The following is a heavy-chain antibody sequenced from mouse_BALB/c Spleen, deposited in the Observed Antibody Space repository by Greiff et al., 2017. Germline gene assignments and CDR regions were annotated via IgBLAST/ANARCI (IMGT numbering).Heavy chain of an antibody. V-gene: IGHV1-9*01. J-gene: IGHJ1*01. Sequence: QVQLQQSGAELMKPGASVKISCKATGYTFSSYWIEWVKQRPGHGLEWIGEILPGSGSTNYNEKFKGKATFTADTSSNTAYMQLSSLTSEDSAVYYCARGPTGTRLWYFDVWGAGTTVTVSS. CDR2: ILPGSGST. CDR1: GYTFSSYW. D-gene: IGHD4-1*02. CDR3: ARGPTGTRLWYFDV.